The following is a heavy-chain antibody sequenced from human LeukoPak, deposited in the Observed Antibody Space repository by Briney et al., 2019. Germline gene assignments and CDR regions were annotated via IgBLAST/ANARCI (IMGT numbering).Heavy chain of an antibody. J-gene: IGHJ4*02. CDR3: AKGLLVAPG. D-gene: IGHD2-8*01. V-gene: IGHV3-23*01. CDR1: GFTFSNYA. Sequence: GGSLRLSCAASGFTFSNYAMNWVRQAPGKGLEWVSSITGSGGSTYYADSVKGRFTISRDSSKNTLYLQMNSLRAEYTAVYYCAKGLLVAPGWGQGTLVTVSS. CDR2: ITGSGGST.